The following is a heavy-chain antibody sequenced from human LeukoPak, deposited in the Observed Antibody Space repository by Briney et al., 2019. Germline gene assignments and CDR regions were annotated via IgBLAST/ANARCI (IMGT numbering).Heavy chain of an antibody. D-gene: IGHD3-10*01. Sequence: ASVKVSCKASGCTFSSYAISWVRQAPGQGLEWMGGIIPIFGTANYAQKFQGRVTIPTDESTSTAYMELSSLRSEDTAVYYCARDSRRGFGELFYYYYYMAVWGKGTTVTVSS. CDR2: IIPIFGTA. CDR3: ARDSRRGFGELFYYYYYMAV. V-gene: IGHV1-69*05. CDR1: GCTFSSYA. J-gene: IGHJ6*03.